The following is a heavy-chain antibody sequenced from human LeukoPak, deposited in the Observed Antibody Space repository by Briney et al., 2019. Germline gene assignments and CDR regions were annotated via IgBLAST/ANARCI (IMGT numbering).Heavy chain of an antibody. CDR3: ARASRMRQLDDY. V-gene: IGHV3-66*01. Sequence: PGGSLRLSCAASGFTVSSNYMSWVRQAPGKGLEWVSVIYSGGSTYYADSVKGRFTISRDNSKNTLYLQMNSLRAEDTAVYYCARASRMRQLDDYWGQGTLVTVSS. CDR2: IYSGGST. J-gene: IGHJ4*02. CDR1: GFTVSSNY. D-gene: IGHD2-2*01.